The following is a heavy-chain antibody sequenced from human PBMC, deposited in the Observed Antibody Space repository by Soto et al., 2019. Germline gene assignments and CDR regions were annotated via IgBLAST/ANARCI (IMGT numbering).Heavy chain of an antibody. D-gene: IGHD5-12*01. CDR1: GGSIGSYY. Sequence: SETLSLTCPFSGGSIGSYYWIWIRQPPGKGLEWIGFASYSGGTKYTPSLKSRVTISIDTSKNQLSLKLSSVTPADTAVYYCARGGLSSPYYFDYWGQGTPVTVSS. V-gene: IGHV4-59*01. J-gene: IGHJ4*02. CDR2: ASYSGGT. CDR3: ARGGLSSPYYFDY.